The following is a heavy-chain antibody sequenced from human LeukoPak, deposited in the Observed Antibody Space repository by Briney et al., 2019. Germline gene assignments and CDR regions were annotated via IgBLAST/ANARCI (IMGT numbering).Heavy chain of an antibody. Sequence: SVKVSCKASGGTFSSYAISWVRQAPGQGLEWMGGIIPVFGTANYAQKFQGRVTITADESTSTAYMELSSLRSEDTAVYYCARIAYSGSYFYYYYYMDVWGKGTTVTVSS. V-gene: IGHV1-69*13. CDR3: ARIAYSGSYFYYYYYMDV. J-gene: IGHJ6*03. D-gene: IGHD1-26*01. CDR2: IIPVFGTA. CDR1: GGTFSSYA.